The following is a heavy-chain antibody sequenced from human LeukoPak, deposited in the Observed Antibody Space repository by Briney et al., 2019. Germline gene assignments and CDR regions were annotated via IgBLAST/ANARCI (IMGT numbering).Heavy chain of an antibody. CDR2: ISSRGTTI. CDR1: GFTFSDYY. V-gene: IGHV3-11*04. J-gene: IGHJ4*02. CDR3: ASQGGSSSLPDYYFDY. Sequence: GGSLRLSCAASGFTFSDYYMSWIRQAPGKGLEWLSYISSRGTTIYYADSVKGRFTISRDNAKNSLYLQMDSLGAEDTAVYYCASQGGSSSLPDYYFDYWGQGTLVTVSS. D-gene: IGHD6-6*01.